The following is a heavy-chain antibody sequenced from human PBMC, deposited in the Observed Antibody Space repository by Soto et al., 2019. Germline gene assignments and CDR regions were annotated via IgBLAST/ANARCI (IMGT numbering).Heavy chain of an antibody. CDR1: VGTFSSYA. CDR3: ARDLQQLTSLWDSP. Sequence: QVQLVQSGAEVKKPGSSVEVSCKASVGTFSSYAISWVRQAPGQGLEWMGGIIPIFGTANYAQKFQGRVTITADESTSTAYMELSSLRSEDTAVYYCARDLQQLTSLWDSPWGQGTLVTVSS. J-gene: IGHJ5*02. V-gene: IGHV1-69*12. D-gene: IGHD6-13*01. CDR2: IIPIFGTA.